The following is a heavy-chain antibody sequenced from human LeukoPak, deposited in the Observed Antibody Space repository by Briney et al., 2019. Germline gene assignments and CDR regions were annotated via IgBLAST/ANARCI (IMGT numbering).Heavy chain of an antibody. CDR3: VGEEYGTGSYYKSSR. V-gene: IGHV4-39*01. CDR2: LYYTGSYTGTT. J-gene: IGHJ4*02. CDR1: DGSISSDSFY. Sequence: SETLSLTCIVSDGSISSDSFYWGRIRQPPGKGLEWIGSLYYTGSYTGTTYYNPSLESRVTVSVDTSKNLCSLKLTSVTAADTALYYCVGEEYGTGSYYKSSRRGQGTLVTVSS. D-gene: IGHD3-10*01.